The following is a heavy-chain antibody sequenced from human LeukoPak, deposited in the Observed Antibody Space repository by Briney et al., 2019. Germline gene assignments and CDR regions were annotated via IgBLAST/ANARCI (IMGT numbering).Heavy chain of an antibody. CDR3: ASSVSPYYYDSSVYEDFDP. V-gene: IGHV1-69*06. Sequence: SVKVSCKASGGTFSSYAISWVRQAPGQGLEWMGGIIPIFGTANYAQKFQGRVTITADKSTSTAYMELSGLRSEDTAVYYCASSVSPYYYDSSVYEDFDPWGQGTLVTVSS. CDR1: GGTFSSYA. CDR2: IIPIFGTA. D-gene: IGHD3-22*01. J-gene: IGHJ5*02.